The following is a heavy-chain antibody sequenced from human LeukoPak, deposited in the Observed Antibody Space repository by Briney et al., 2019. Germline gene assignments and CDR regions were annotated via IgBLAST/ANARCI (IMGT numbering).Heavy chain of an antibody. J-gene: IGHJ5*02. CDR1: GGSISSGGYA. Sequence: SETLSLTCAVSGGSISSGGYAWSWIRQPPGKGLEWIGYIYDSGSTYYNPSLQSRVTVSLDRSKNQFSLKLSSVTAADTAVYYCARKGRITMVRGAEPRNWFDPWGQGTLVTVSS. CDR3: ARKGRITMVRGAEPRNWFDP. V-gene: IGHV4-30-2*01. D-gene: IGHD3-10*01. CDR2: IYDSGST.